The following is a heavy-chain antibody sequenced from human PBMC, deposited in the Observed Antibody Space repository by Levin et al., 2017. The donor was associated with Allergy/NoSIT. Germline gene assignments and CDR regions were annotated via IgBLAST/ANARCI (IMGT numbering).Heavy chain of an antibody. CDR2: IKQDGSEK. CDR1: GFTFSSYW. J-gene: IGHJ6*02. CDR3: ARDHLTRVPGLITPPAYYYYGMDV. V-gene: IGHV3-7*01. D-gene: IGHD3-10*01. Sequence: GGSLRLSCVASGFTFSSYWMSWVRQAPGKGLEWVANIKQDGSEKYSVDSVKGRFTISRDNAKNSLYLQMNSLRAEDTAVYYCARDHLTRVPGLITPPAYYYYGMDVWGQGTTVTVSS.